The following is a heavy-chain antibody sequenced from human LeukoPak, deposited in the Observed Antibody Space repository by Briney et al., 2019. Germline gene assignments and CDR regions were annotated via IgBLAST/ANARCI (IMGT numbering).Heavy chain of an antibody. CDR1: GYTFTGYY. D-gene: IGHD2-2*01. V-gene: IGHV1-2*02. J-gene: IGHJ6*03. Sequence: AASVKVSCKASGYTFTGYYMHWVRQAPGQGLEWMGWINPNSGGTNYAQKFQGRVTMTRDTSISTAYMELSRLRSDDTAVYYCARDLDVVVPAAPGIAAAGFYYMDVWGKGTTVTISS. CDR2: INPNSGGT. CDR3: ARDLDVVVPAAPGIAAAGFYYMDV.